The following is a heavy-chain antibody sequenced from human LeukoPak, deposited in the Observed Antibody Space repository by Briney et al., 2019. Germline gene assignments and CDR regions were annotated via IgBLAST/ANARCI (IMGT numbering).Heavy chain of an antibody. D-gene: IGHD2-21*02. CDR3: AKRGSGAYCGGDCCSPFDY. V-gene: IGHV3-23*01. J-gene: IGHJ4*02. CDR2: ISGSGGST. CDR1: GFTFSSYA. Sequence: SGGSLRLSCAASGFTFSSYAMSWVRQAPGKGLEWVSAISGSGGSTYYADSVKGRFTISRDNSKNTLYLQMNSLRAEDTAVYYCAKRGSGAYCGGDCCSPFDYWGQGTLVTVSS.